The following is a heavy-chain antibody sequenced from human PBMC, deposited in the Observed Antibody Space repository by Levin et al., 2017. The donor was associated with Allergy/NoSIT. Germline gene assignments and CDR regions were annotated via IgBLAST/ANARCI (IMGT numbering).Heavy chain of an antibody. Sequence: KSSETLSLTCAVSGGSISSSNWWSWVRQPPGKGLEWIGEIYHSGSTNYNPSLKSRVTISVDKSKKQFSLKLSSVTAADTAVYYCARFPPPPSYGDYDPAFEYWGQGTLVTVSS. CDR2: IYHSGST. CDR1: GGSISSSNW. V-gene: IGHV4-4*02. J-gene: IGHJ4*02. D-gene: IGHD4-17*01. CDR3: ARFPPPPSYGDYDPAFEY.